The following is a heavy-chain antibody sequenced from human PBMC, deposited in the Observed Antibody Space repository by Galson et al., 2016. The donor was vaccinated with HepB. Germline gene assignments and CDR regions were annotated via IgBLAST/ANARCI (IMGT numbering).Heavy chain of an antibody. CDR1: GGSFSDYY. D-gene: IGHD2-2*01. V-gene: IGHV4-34*01. CDR2: INHSGTI. Sequence: ETLSLTCAVYGGSFSDYYWSWIRQPPGKGLEWIGEINHSGTINYNPSLKSRVTISVDTSKNQFSLNLGSVTAADTAVYYCARRTVVPTAGNWFDPWGQGTPVTVSS. CDR3: ARRTVVPTAGNWFDP. J-gene: IGHJ5*02.